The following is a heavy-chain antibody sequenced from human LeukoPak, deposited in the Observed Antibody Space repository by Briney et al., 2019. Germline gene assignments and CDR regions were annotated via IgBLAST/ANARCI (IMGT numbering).Heavy chain of an antibody. V-gene: IGHV4-59*12. Sequence: SETLSLTCTVSGGSISSYYWSWIRQPPGKGLEWIGYIYHSGSTYYNPSLKSRVTISVDRSKNQFSLKLSSVTAADTAVYYCARETPILDAFDIWGQGTMVTVSS. CDR1: GGSISSYY. CDR2: IYHSGST. CDR3: ARETPILDAFDI. J-gene: IGHJ3*02.